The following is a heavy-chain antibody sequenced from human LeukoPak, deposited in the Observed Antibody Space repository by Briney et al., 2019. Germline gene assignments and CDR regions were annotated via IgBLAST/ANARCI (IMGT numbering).Heavy chain of an antibody. CDR1: GYSFTSCW. J-gene: IGHJ4*02. CDR2: IYPGDSDT. Sequence: GESLKISCKGSGYSFTSCWIGWVRQMPGKGLEWMGFIYPGDSDTRYSPSFQGQVTISADKSISTAYLQWSTLKSSDTAMYYCARTLGSSWYLDYWGQGTLVTVSS. V-gene: IGHV5-51*01. CDR3: ARTLGSSWYLDY. D-gene: IGHD6-13*01.